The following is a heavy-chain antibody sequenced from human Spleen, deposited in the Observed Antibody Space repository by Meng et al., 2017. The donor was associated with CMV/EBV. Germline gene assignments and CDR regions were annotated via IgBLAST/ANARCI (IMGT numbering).Heavy chain of an antibody. CDR2: IYTSGST. V-gene: IGHV4-4*07. CDR1: GSSISSYY. J-gene: IGHJ5*02. Sequence: QLQLQGWGPGLVQRSAPRSLTCPVSGSSISSYYWSWVRRPAGKGLGWIGRIYTSGSTNYNPSLKSRVTMSVDTSKNQFSLKLSSVTAADTAVYYCARELSWFDPWGQGTLVTVSS. CDR3: ARELSWFDP.